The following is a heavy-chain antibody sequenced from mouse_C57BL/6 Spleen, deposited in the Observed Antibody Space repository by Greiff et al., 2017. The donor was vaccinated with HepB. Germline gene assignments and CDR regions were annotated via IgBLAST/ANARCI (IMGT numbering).Heavy chain of an antibody. CDR2: IDPETGGT. Sequence: VQLQQSGAELVRPGASVTLSCKASGYTFTDYEMHWVKQTPVHGLEWIGAIDPETGGTAYNQKFKGKAIPTADKSSSTAYMELRSLTSEDSAVYYCTREVVTPYYAMDYWGQGTSVTVSS. J-gene: IGHJ4*01. CDR1: GYTFTDYE. D-gene: IGHD2-2*01. V-gene: IGHV1-15*01. CDR3: TREVVTPYYAMDY.